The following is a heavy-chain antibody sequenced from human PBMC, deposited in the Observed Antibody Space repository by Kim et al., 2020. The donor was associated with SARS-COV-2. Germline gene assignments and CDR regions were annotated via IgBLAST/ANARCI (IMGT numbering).Heavy chain of an antibody. Sequence: GGSLRLSCAASGFTFSSYAMSWVRQAPGKGLEWVSAISGSGGSTYYADSVKGRFTISRDNSKNTLYLQMNSLRAEDTAVYYCAKVSYDILTGYYRGAPYYFDYWGQGTLVTVSS. V-gene: IGHV3-23*01. CDR3: AKVSYDILTGYYRGAPYYFDY. CDR1: GFTFSSYA. J-gene: IGHJ4*02. D-gene: IGHD3-9*01. CDR2: ISGSGGST.